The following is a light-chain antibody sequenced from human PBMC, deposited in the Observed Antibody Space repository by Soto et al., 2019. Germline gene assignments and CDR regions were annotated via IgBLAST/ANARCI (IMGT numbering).Light chain of an antibody. J-gene: IGKJ1*01. CDR3: LQDSDYPRT. CDR1: QGIRTE. Sequence: ATQMTQSPSSLSASVGDRVTIASRASQGIRTELAWYQQKRGEAPKLLIYAASALQSGVPSRFSGSGSGTDFTLTISNLQPEDFATYYCLQDSDYPRTFGQGTKVEMK. V-gene: IGKV1-6*01. CDR2: AAS.